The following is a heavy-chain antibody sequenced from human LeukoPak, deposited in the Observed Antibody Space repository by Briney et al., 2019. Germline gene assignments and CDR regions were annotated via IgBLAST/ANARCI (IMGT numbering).Heavy chain of an antibody. CDR3: ARGTMFPYYFDY. CDR1: GFIFRSYS. D-gene: IGHD3-10*02. V-gene: IGHV3-21*01. J-gene: IGHJ4*02. CDR2: ISSSSSYI. Sequence: PGGSLRLSCAASGFIFRSYSMNWVRQAPGKGLEWVSSISSSSSYIYYADSLKGRFTISRDNAKNSLYLQMNSLRADDTAVYYCARGTMFPYYFDYWGQGTLVTVSS.